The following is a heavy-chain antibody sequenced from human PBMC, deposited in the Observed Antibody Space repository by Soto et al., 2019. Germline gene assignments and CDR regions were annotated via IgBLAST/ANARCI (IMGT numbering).Heavy chain of an antibody. CDR3: ARGLGGYSYGYFDY. Sequence: GGSLRFSCAASGFTVSSNYMSWVRQAPGKGLEWVSVIYSGGSTYYADSVKGRFTISRHNSKNTLYLQMNSLRAEDTAVYYCARGLGGYSYGYFDYWGQGTLVTVSS. J-gene: IGHJ4*02. CDR1: GFTVSSNY. CDR2: IYSGGST. D-gene: IGHD5-18*01. V-gene: IGHV3-53*04.